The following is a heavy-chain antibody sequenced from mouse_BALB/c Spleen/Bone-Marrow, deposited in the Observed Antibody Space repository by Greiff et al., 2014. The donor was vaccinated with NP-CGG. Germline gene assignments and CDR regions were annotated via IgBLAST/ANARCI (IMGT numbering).Heavy chain of an antibody. D-gene: IGHD1-1*01. CDR1: GFNIKDTY. Sequence: EVQLQQSGAELAKPGASVKLSCTASGFNIKDTYMHWVKQRPEQGLEWIGRIDPANGNTKYDPKFQGKATITADTSSNTAYLQLSSLTPEDTAVYYCASYYYGSSRFAYWGQGTLVTVSA. J-gene: IGHJ3*01. CDR2: IDPANGNT. V-gene: IGHV14-3*02. CDR3: ASYYYGSSRFAY.